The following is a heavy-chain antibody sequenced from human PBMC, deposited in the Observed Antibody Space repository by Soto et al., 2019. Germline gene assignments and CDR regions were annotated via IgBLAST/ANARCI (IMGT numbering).Heavy chain of an antibody. CDR3: ARAVTGYRDALDI. V-gene: IGHV3-21*01. D-gene: IGHD3-9*01. J-gene: IGHJ3*02. Sequence: GGSLRLSCAASGFTFSGYSMNWVRQAPGKGLEWVSSISSSSSYIYYADSVKGRFTISRDNAKNSLYLQMHNLRAEDTAVYYCARAVTGYRDALDIWGQGTMVTVSS. CDR1: GFTFSGYS. CDR2: ISSSSSYI.